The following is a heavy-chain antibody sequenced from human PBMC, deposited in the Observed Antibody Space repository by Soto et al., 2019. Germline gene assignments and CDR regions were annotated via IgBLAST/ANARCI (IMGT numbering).Heavy chain of an antibody. V-gene: IGHV4-59*01. CDR1: GGSISSYY. CDR2: IYYSGST. Sequence: SETLSLTCTVSGGSISSYYWSWIRQPPGKGLEWIGYIYYSGSTNYNPSLKSRVTISVDTSKNQFSLKLSSVTAADTAVYYCARSELRFLEWFPVDYWGQG. J-gene: IGHJ4*02. CDR3: ARSELRFLEWFPVDY. D-gene: IGHD3-3*01.